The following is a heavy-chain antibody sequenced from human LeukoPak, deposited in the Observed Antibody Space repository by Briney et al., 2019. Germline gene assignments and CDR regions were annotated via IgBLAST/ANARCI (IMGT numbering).Heavy chain of an antibody. CDR2: ISGSGGST. CDR1: GFTFSSYA. CDR3: AKAPVTSCRGAYCYPFDS. Sequence: GGTLRLSCAASGFTFSSYAMSWVRQAPGKGLEWVSAISGSGGSTYYADSVKGRFTISRDNSKNTLYLQMNSLRAEDAAVYFCAKAPVTSCRGAYCYPFDSWGQGTLVTVSS. J-gene: IGHJ4*02. V-gene: IGHV3-23*01. D-gene: IGHD2-21*01.